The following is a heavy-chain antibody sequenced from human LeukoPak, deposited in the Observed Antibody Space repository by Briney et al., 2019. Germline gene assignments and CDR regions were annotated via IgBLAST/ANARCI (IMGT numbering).Heavy chain of an antibody. CDR2: IWYDGSNK. CDR3: ARALLYYDSSGAYDY. V-gene: IGHV3-33*01. Sequence: GGSLRLSCAAPGFTFSSYGMHWVRQAPGTGLEWVAVIWYDGSNKYYADSVKGRFTISRDNSKNTLYLQMNGLRAEDTAVYYCARALLYYDSSGAYDYWGQGTLVTVSS. J-gene: IGHJ4*02. CDR1: GFTFSSYG. D-gene: IGHD3-22*01.